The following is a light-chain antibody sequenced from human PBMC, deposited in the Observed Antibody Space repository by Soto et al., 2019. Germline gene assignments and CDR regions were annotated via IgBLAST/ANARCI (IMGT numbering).Light chain of an antibody. V-gene: IGKV3-20*01. Sequence: EIVLTQSPGTLSVSPGERATLSCRASQSVSSSYLAWYQQKPGQAPRLLIYGASSRATGIPDRFSGSGSGTDFTLTISRLESEDFAVYYCQQYGSSPSITFGQGTRLEIK. CDR2: GAS. J-gene: IGKJ5*01. CDR1: QSVSSSY. CDR3: QQYGSSPSIT.